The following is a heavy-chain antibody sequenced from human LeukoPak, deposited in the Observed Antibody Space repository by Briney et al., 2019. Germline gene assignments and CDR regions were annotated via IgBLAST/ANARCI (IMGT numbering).Heavy chain of an antibody. V-gene: IGHV3-30*02. D-gene: IGHD3-16*01. Sequence: GGSLRLSCAASGFTFSSYGMHWVRQAPGKGLEWVAFMRYDGSNKYYADSVKGRFTISRDNSKNTLYLQMNSLRAEDTAVYYCARAMSTFGGVRNYFDSWGQGTLVTVSS. J-gene: IGHJ4*02. CDR2: MRYDGSNK. CDR1: GFTFSSYG. CDR3: ARAMSTFGGVRNYFDS.